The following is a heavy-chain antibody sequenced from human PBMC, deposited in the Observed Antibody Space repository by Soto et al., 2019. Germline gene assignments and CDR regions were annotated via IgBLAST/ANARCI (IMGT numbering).Heavy chain of an antibody. Sequence: SETLSLTCTASGGSISSYYWSWIRQPPGKGLEWIGYIYYSGSTNYNPSLKSRVTISVDTSKNQFSLKLSSVTAADTAVYYCARVEYYYGPDWFDPWGQGTLVTSPQ. CDR1: GGSISSYY. CDR3: ARVEYYYGPDWFDP. J-gene: IGHJ5*02. CDR2: IYYSGST. D-gene: IGHD3-10*01. V-gene: IGHV4-59*01.